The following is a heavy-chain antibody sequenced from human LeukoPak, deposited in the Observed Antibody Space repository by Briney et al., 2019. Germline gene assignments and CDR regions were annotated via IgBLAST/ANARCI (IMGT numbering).Heavy chain of an antibody. CDR1: GGSISSSSYY. V-gene: IGHV4-39*07. CDR3: ARDLGQQLVTGFDAFDI. Sequence: PSETLSLTCTVSGGSISSSSYYWGWIRQPPGKGLEWIGSIYYSGSTYYNPSLKSRVTISVDTSKNQFSLKLSSVTAADTAVYYCARDLGQQLVTGFDAFDIWGQGTMVTVSS. J-gene: IGHJ3*02. CDR2: IYYSGST. D-gene: IGHD6-13*01.